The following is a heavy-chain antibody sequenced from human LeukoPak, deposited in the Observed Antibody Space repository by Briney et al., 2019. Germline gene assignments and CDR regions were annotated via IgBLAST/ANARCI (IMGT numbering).Heavy chain of an antibody. Sequence: GGSLRLSCAASGFTFSSYGMHWVRQAPGKGLEWVAVISYDGSNKYYADSVKGRFTISRDNSKNTLYLQMNSLRAEDTAVHYCAKRLQVYYYYYMDVWGKGTTVTVSS. CDR3: AKRLQVYYYYYMDV. CDR1: GFTFSSYG. J-gene: IGHJ6*03. CDR2: ISYDGSNK. V-gene: IGHV3-30*18.